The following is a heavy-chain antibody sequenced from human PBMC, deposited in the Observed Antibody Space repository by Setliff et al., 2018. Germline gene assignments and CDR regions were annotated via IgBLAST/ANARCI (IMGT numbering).Heavy chain of an antibody. D-gene: IGHD2-2*01. J-gene: IGHJ4*02. CDR2: IDPNSGGT. CDR3: ARSTSWFSTNY. CDR1: GYSFTTYA. V-gene: IGHV1-2*06. Sequence: ASVKVSCKASGYSFTTYAMSWMRQAPGQGLEWMGRIDPNSGGTDYAQRFQGRVTMSGDTSISTAYMELSSLRSEDTAVYYCARSTSWFSTNYWGQGTPVTVSS.